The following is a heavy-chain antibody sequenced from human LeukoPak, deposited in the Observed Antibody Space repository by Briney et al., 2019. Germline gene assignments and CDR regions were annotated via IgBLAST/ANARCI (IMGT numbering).Heavy chain of an antibody. CDR3: ARAYHRSGGSCYLHMDV. D-gene: IGHD2-15*01. V-gene: IGHV4-4*02. J-gene: IGHJ6*03. CDR2: IHHSEST. Sequence: SGTLSLTCAVSGDSISSSNWWSWVRQPPGKGLEWIGEIHHSESTNYNPSLKSRVTISVDKSKNQFSLKLSSVTAADTAVYYCARAYHRSGGSCYLHMDVWGKGTTVTVSS. CDR1: GDSISSSNW.